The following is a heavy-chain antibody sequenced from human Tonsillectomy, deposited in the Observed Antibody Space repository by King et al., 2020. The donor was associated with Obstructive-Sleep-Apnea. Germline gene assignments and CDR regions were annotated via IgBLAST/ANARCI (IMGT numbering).Heavy chain of an antibody. J-gene: IGHJ6*02. V-gene: IGHV4-59*02. Sequence: QLQESGPGLVKPSETLSLTCTVSGGSVSSYYWSWIRQPPGKGLEWIGYIYYSGSTNYNPSLQSRVTISLDTSKNQFSLKLSSVTAADTGVYYCARLYYYYGMDVWGQGTTVTVSS. CDR2: IYYSGST. CDR1: GGSVSSYY. CDR3: ARLYYYYGMDV.